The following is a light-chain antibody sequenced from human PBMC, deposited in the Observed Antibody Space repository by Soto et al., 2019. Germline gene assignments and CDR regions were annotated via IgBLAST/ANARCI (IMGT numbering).Light chain of an antibody. CDR2: GAS. J-gene: IGKJ1*01. Sequence: EIVMTQSPGTLSVSPGERATLSCRASQSVSSNLAWYQQKPGQAPRLLIYGASTRATGIPARFSGSGSETEFTLTISSLQSEDFAVYYCQQFYKCPRTFGKGTKV. V-gene: IGKV3-15*01. CDR3: QQFYKCPRT. CDR1: QSVSSN.